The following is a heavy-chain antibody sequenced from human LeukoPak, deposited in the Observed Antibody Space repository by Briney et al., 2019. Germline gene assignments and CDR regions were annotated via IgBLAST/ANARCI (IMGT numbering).Heavy chain of an antibody. CDR2: IKEDGSEK. D-gene: IGHD4-17*01. J-gene: IGHJ5*02. V-gene: IGHV3-7*01. Sequence: GGSLRLSCAASGFTFSSYSMNWVRQAPGKGLEWVANIKEDGSEKYYVDSVKGRFTISRDNAKKSLYLQMNNLRAEDTAVYYCARDPYGDNWFDPWGQGTLVTVSS. CDR1: GFTFSSYS. CDR3: ARDPYGDNWFDP.